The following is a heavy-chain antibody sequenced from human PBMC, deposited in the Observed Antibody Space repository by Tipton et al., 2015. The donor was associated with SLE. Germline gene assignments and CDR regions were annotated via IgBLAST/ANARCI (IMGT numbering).Heavy chain of an antibody. CDR1: GGSISSSSYY. D-gene: IGHD2-15*01. Sequence: TLSLTCTVSGGSISSSSYYWGWIRQPPGKGLEWIGSFYYSGSTYYNPSLKSRLTISVDTSKNQFSLKLSSVTAADTAVYYCARHFTHGDYWGQGTLVTVSS. J-gene: IGHJ4*02. CDR2: FYYSGST. CDR3: ARHFTHGDY. V-gene: IGHV4-39*01.